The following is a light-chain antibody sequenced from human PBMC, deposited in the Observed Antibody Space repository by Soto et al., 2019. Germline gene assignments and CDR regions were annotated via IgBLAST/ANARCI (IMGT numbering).Light chain of an antibody. CDR1: ASNLGAKYA. Sequence: QAVVTQPPSVSGAPGQRFTISCTGSASNLGAKYAVHWYQHLPGTAPKLLIYDNIHRPSGVPDRFSGSKSDTSASLAITGLQAEDEADYYCQSYDTTLSGLVFGGGTKVTVL. CDR2: DNI. CDR3: QSYDTTLSGLV. V-gene: IGLV1-40*01. J-gene: IGLJ3*02.